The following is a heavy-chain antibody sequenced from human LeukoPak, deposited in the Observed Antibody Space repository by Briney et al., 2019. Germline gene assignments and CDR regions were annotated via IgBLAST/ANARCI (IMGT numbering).Heavy chain of an antibody. CDR3: ARGRSSTYYFDY. J-gene: IGHJ4*02. CDR1: GGSISSSSYY. CDR2: IYYSGST. D-gene: IGHD6-13*01. Sequence: SGTLSLTCTVSGGSISSSSYYWGWIRQHPGKGLEWIGYIYYSGSTYYNPSLKSRVTISVDTSKNQFSLKLSSVTAADTAVYYCARGRSSTYYFDYWGQGTLVTVSS. V-gene: IGHV4-31*03.